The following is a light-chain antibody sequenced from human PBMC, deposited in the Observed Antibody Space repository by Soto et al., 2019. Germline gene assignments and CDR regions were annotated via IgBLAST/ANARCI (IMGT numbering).Light chain of an antibody. CDR2: EVS. J-gene: IGLJ2*01. V-gene: IGLV2-14*01. CDR1: SSDVGGYNY. CDR3: SSYTSSSTLV. Sequence: QSALTQPASVSGSPGQAITISCTVSSSDVGGYNYVSWYQQHPGKAPKLMIYEVSNRPSGISNRLSGSKSGNTASLTLSGLQAEDEADYYCSSYTSSSTLVFGGGTKVTVL.